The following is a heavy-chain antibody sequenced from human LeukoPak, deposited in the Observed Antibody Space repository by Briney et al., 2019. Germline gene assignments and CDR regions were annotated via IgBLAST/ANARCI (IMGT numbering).Heavy chain of an antibody. V-gene: IGHV4-31*03. CDR2: IYYSGST. CDR3: ARSFGYARYRYMDV. CDR1: GGSISRGGYY. Sequence: SETLSLTCTFSGGSISRGGYYWSWIRQHPGKGLEWIGYIYYSGSTYYNPSLKSRVTISVDTSKNQFSLKLSSVTAADTAVYYCARSFGYARYRYMDVWGKGTTVTVSS. D-gene: IGHD2-8*01. J-gene: IGHJ6*03.